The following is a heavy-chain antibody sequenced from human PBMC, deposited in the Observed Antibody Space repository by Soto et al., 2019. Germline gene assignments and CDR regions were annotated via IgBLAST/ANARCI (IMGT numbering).Heavy chain of an antibody. V-gene: IGHV4-59*01. D-gene: IGHD6-19*01. Sequence: SETLCVRCTVAGVSLSSYYLSWLRPPPGKGLEWIGYIYYSGSTNYNPSLKSRVTISEDTSKNQFSLKLSSVTAADTSFYNGARDLSGWPGLLDLWGQGTLVTVSP. J-gene: IGHJ4*02. CDR1: GVSLSSYY. CDR2: IYYSGST. CDR3: ARDLSGWPGLLDL.